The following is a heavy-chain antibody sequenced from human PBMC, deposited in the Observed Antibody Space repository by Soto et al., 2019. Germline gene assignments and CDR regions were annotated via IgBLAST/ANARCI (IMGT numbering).Heavy chain of an antibody. CDR2: TSTFNGEA. CDR3: ARDLDGSGSYFTDS. J-gene: IGHJ4*02. V-gene: IGHV1-18*01. D-gene: IGHD3-10*01. Sequence: ASVKVSCKASGYSFTSTGISWVRQAPGQGPEWMGWTSTFNGEAKYAQKLQGRVTMTTDTSTTTAYMELRNLTSDDTAVYYCARDLDGSGSYFTDSWGQGTLVTVSS. CDR1: GYSFTSTG.